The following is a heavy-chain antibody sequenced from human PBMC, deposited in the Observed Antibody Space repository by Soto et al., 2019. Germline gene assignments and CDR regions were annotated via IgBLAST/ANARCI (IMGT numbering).Heavy chain of an antibody. CDR1: GFTFGSYA. CDR3: AKDVLAAAGLFDY. Sequence: PGVSLRLSCSASGFTFGSYAMHWVRQAPGKGLEYVSAISSNGSNKYYAGSVKGRFTISRDHSKSTLYLQRNSLRAEDTAVYYCAKDVLAAAGLFDYWGQGTLVTVYS. J-gene: IGHJ4*02. V-gene: IGHV3-64*04. CDR2: ISSNGSNK. D-gene: IGHD6-13*01.